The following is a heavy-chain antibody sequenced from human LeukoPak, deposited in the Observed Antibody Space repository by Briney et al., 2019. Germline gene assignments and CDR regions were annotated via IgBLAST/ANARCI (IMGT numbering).Heavy chain of an antibody. CDR2: ISYNGST. CDR3: ARATSSWYEHWFDP. J-gene: IGHJ5*02. D-gene: IGHD6-13*01. Sequence: SETLSLTCTVSGGSLSSYYWSWIRQPPGKGLEWIGYISYNGSTSYNPSLKSRVTISVDTSKTQFSLKLSSVTAADTAVYYCARATSSWYEHWFDPWGQGTLVTVSS. V-gene: IGHV4-59*08. CDR1: GGSLSSYY.